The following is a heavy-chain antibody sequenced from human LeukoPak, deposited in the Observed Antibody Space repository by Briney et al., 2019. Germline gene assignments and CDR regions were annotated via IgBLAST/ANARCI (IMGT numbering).Heavy chain of an antibody. CDR3: ARGRPNTAMVTP. J-gene: IGHJ5*02. Sequence: WVRQXPXQXLEWMGWISAYNGNTNYAQKLQGRVTMTTDTSTSTVYMELSSLRSEDTAVYYCARGRPNTAMVTPWGQGTLVTVSS. V-gene: IGHV1-18*01. CDR2: ISAYNGNT. D-gene: IGHD5-18*01.